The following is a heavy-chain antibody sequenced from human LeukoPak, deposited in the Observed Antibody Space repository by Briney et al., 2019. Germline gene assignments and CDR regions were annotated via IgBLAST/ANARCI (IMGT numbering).Heavy chain of an antibody. Sequence: SETLCLTCTVSGGSISSGGYYGSWIRQHPGKGLEWIGYIYYSGSTYYNPSLKSRVTISVDTSKNQFSLKLSSVTAADTAVYYCARAGGDSGYRNSYFEYWGQGTLVTASS. J-gene: IGHJ4*02. CDR1: GGSISSGGYY. V-gene: IGHV4-31*03. CDR3: ARAGGDSGYRNSYFEY. CDR2: IYYSGST. D-gene: IGHD5-12*01.